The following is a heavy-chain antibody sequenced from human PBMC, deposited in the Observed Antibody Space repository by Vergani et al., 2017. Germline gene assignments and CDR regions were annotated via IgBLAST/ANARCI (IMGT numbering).Heavy chain of an antibody. D-gene: IGHD3-9*01. V-gene: IGHV4-38-2*01. Sequence: QLQLQESGPGLVKYSETLSLTCAVSGFSIDNGYYWDWIRQPPGKGLEWIGSIYRTGRTHFNPSLKSRVTISVDTSNNHFSLRLNSLTAADTAVYYCARRSGIVYDIFSGTQYFFDFWGQGTLVTVSS. CDR3: ARRSGIVYDIFSGTQYFFDF. CDR2: IYRTGRT. CDR1: GFSIDNGYY. J-gene: IGHJ4*02.